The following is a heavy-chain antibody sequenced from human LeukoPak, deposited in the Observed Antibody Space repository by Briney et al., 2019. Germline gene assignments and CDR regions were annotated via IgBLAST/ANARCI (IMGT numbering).Heavy chain of an antibody. V-gene: IGHV3-21*01. Sequence: GGSLRLSCAASGFTFSSYSMNWVRQALGKGLEWVSSISSSSSYIYYADSVKGRFTISRDNAKNSLYLQMNSLRAEDTAVYYCARDLKGKGYSGYDTVGYWGQGTLVTVSS. CDR2: ISSSSSYI. D-gene: IGHD5-12*01. CDR3: ARDLKGKGYSGYDTVGY. J-gene: IGHJ4*02. CDR1: GFTFSSYS.